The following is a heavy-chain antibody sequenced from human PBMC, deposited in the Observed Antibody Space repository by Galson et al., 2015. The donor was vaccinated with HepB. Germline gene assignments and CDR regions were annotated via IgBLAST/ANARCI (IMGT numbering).Heavy chain of an antibody. D-gene: IGHD3-22*01. CDR1: GFTFSSYS. CDR2: ISSSSSTI. CDR3: ARSLYYYDSSGYYYYRPSDY. Sequence: SLRLSCAASGFTFSSYSMNWVRQAPGKGLEWVSYISSSSSTIYYADSVKGRFTISRDNAKNSLYLQMNSLRAEDTAVYYCARSLYYYDSSGYYYYRPSDYWGQGTLVAVSS. J-gene: IGHJ4*02. V-gene: IGHV3-48*01.